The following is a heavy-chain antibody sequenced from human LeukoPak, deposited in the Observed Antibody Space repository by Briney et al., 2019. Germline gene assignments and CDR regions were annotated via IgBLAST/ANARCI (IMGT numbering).Heavy chain of an antibody. J-gene: IGHJ3*01. CDR1: GFTFSTYG. CDR3: AKETRRMVAQGDAFDL. D-gene: IGHD2-8*01. CDR2: ISYDGSNK. Sequence: GGSLRLSCAASGFTFSTYGMHWVRQAPGKGLEWVAVISYDGSNKYYVDSVKGRFTISRDNSKNTLYLQMSSLRTDDTAVYFCAKETRRMVAQGDAFDLWGQGTLVTVSS. V-gene: IGHV3-30*18.